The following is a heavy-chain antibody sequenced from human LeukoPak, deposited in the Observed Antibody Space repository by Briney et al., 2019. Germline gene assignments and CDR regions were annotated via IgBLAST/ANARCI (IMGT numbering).Heavy chain of an antibody. CDR2: ISGSGGST. CDR1: GFTFSSYA. V-gene: IGHV3-23*01. CDR3: AREPDTAEGEYYYYYYGMDV. Sequence: GGSLRLSCAASGFTFSSYAMSWVRQAPGKGLEWVSAISGSGGSTYYADSVKGRFTISRDNARNSLYLQMNSLRAEDTAVYYCAREPDTAEGEYYYYYYGMDVWGQGTTVTVSS. J-gene: IGHJ6*02. D-gene: IGHD5-18*01.